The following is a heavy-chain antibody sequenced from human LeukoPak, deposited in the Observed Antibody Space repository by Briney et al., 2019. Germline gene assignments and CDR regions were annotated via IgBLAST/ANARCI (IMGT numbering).Heavy chain of an antibody. V-gene: IGHV1-69*04. CDR3: GRDLSITMIVESNCLDL. D-gene: IGHD3-22*01. Sequence: ASVKVSCKASGGTFSSYAISWVRQAPGQGLEWMGRIIPILGIANYAQKFQGRVTITADKSTSTAYMELRSLRSEDTAVYYCGRDLSITMIVESNCLDLWGQGTLVSVSS. CDR1: GGTFSSYA. J-gene: IGHJ5*02. CDR2: IIPILGIA.